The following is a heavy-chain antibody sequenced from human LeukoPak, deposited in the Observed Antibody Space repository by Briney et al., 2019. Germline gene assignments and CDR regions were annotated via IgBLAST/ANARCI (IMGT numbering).Heavy chain of an antibody. D-gene: IGHD2-2*01. V-gene: IGHV4-30-4*08. CDR3: ARGRYCSSTGCYVPHGAFDI. J-gene: IGHJ3*02. Sequence: SETLSLTCTVSGGSISSGDYYWSWIRQPPGKGLEWIGYIYYSGSTYYNPSLKSRVTISVDTSKNQFSLKLSSVTAADTAVYYCARGRYCSSTGCYVPHGAFDIWGQGTMVTVSS. CDR2: IYYSGST. CDR1: GGSISSGDYY.